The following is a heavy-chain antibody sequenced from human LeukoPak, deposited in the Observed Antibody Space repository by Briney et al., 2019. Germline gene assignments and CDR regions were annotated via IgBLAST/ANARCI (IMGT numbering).Heavy chain of an antibody. CDR1: GFTFDDYA. J-gene: IGHJ3*02. Sequence: PGGFLRLSCAASGFTFDDYAMHWVRQAPGKGLEWVSGISWNSGSIGHADSVKGRFTISRDNAKNSLYLQMSSLRAEDTAVYYCARATSAYYYPDAFDIWGQGTMVTVSS. V-gene: IGHV3-9*01. D-gene: IGHD3-22*01. CDR2: ISWNSGSI. CDR3: ARATSAYYYPDAFDI.